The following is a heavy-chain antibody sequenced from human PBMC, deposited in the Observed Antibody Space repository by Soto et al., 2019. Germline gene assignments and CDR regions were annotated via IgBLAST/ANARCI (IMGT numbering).Heavy chain of an antibody. CDR1: VVSFSGYY. V-gene: IGHV4-34*01. J-gene: IGHJ6*01. CDR2: INYSGST. Sequence: SETLSLTCAFSVVSFSGYYWGWVRQPPGKWLEWVGEINYSGSTNYNPSLKRRVTMSVDTSKNQVSLKVTSVTAADTAMYYCARRNYFYALEVWGQGTTVSVSS. CDR3: ARRNYFYALEV.